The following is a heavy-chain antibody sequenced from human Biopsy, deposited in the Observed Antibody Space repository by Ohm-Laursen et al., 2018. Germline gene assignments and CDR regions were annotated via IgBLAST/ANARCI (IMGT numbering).Heavy chain of an antibody. CDR3: ARLSLYNGSYYWGY. CDR2: IYYTGNT. D-gene: IGHD1-26*01. CDR1: GGSTSLYY. Sequence: SETLSLTCIVSGGSTSLYYWGWIRQPPGKRLEYLGNIYYTGNTNYNPSLKIRPTISIDTSKNEFSLNLPSVTATDTAVYYCARLSLYNGSYYWGYWGQGTLVTVSS. J-gene: IGHJ4*02. V-gene: IGHV4-59*08.